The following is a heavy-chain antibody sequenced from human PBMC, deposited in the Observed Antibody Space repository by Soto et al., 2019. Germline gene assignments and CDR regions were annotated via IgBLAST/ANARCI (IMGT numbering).Heavy chain of an antibody. D-gene: IGHD5-18*01. CDR1: GDSISTNNVA. Sequence: QVQLQQSGPGLVKPSQTLSLTCAISGDSISTNNVAWNWIRQSPSGGLEWLGRTGYTSKWYNDYAVSVRSRITINPDTPKNQFSLQLNSVTLDDTAVYYCARGKYSAFDYWGQGTLVTVSS. V-gene: IGHV6-1*01. J-gene: IGHJ4*02. CDR3: ARGKYSAFDY. CDR2: TGYTSKWYN.